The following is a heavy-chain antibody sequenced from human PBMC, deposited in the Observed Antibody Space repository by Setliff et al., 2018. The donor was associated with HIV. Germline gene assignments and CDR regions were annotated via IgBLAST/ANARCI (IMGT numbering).Heavy chain of an antibody. J-gene: IGHJ6*03. V-gene: IGHV1-3*01. CDR3: ARGDYYGSGNYPPPYYFDYYMDV. Sequence: ASVKVSCKASGYTFTSYAMHWVRQAPGQRLEWMGWINAGTGNPKYSQNFQGRVTFSRDTSASTAYMELSSLRSEDTAVYYCARGDYYGSGNYPPPYYFDYYMDVWGKGTTVTVPS. D-gene: IGHD3-10*01. CDR1: GYTFTSYA. CDR2: INAGTGNP.